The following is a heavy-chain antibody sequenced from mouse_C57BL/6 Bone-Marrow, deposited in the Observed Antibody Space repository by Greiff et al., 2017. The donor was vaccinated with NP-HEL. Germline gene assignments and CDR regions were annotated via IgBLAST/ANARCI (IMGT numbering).Heavy chain of an antibody. D-gene: IGHD2-1*01. CDR1: GYTFTDYY. J-gene: IGHJ2*01. CDR3: ATLWYLYYFDY. CDR2: INPNNGGT. V-gene: IGHV1-26*01. Sequence: EVQLQQSGPELVKPGASVKISCKASGYTFTDYYMNWVKQSHGKSLEWIGDINPNNGGTSYNQKFKGKATLTVDKSSSTAYMELRSLTSEDSAVYYCATLWYLYYFDYWGQGTTLTVSS.